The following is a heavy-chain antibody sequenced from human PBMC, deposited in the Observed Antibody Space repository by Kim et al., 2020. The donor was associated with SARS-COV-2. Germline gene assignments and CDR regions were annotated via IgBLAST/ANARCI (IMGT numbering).Heavy chain of an antibody. J-gene: IGHJ3*02. Sequence: GGSLRLSCAASGFTFSSYWMTWVRQAPGKGLEWVANIKQDGNQKYYVDSVKGRFTISRDNAKNSLHLQMNSLRAEDTAVYYCAIDWDLYSSGKDAFDIWG. D-gene: IGHD6-19*01. CDR1: GFTFSSYW. V-gene: IGHV3-7*01. CDR3: AIDWDLYSSGKDAFDI. CDR2: IKQDGNQK.